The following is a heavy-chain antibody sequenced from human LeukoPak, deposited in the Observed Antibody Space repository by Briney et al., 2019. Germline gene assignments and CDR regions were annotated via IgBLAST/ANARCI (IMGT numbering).Heavy chain of an antibody. CDR2: IYYSGST. CDR3: ARDSSGYLFDY. V-gene: IGHV4-39*01. CDR1: GGFISSSSYY. Sequence: SETLSLTCTVSGGFISSSSYYWGWIRQPPGKGLEWIGSIYYSGSTYYNPSLKSRVTISVDTSKNQFSLKLSSVTAADTAVYYCARDSSGYLFDYWGQGTLVTVSS. D-gene: IGHD3-22*01. J-gene: IGHJ4*02.